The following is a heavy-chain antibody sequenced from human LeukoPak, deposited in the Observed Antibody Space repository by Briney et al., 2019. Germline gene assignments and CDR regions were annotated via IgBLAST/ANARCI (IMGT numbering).Heavy chain of an antibody. J-gene: IGHJ6*02. CDR2: IYYSGST. CDR3: ARDRSKYYGMDV. CDR1: GGSISSYY. Sequence: SETLSLTCTVSGGSISSYYWSWIRQPPGKGLEWIGYIYYSGSTNYNPSLKSRVTISVDTSKNQFSLKLSSVTAADTAVYYCARDRSKYYGMDVWGQGITVTVSS. V-gene: IGHV4-59*01.